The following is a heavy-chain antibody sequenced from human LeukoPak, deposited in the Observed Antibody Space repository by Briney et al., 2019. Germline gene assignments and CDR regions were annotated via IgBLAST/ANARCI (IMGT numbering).Heavy chain of an antibody. J-gene: IGHJ4*02. CDR1: GGTFSSYA. CDR3: ATERITIFGVVIPHFDY. Sequence: ASVKVSCKASGGTFSSYAISWVRQAPGQRLEWMGGIIPIFGTANYAQKFQGRVTITTDESTSTAYMELSSLRSEDTAVYYCATERITIFGVVIPHFDYWGQGTLVTVSS. D-gene: IGHD3-3*01. V-gene: IGHV1-69*05. CDR2: IIPIFGTA.